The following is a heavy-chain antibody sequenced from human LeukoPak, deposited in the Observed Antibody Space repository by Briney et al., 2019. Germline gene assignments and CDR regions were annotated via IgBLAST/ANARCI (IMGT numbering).Heavy chain of an antibody. J-gene: IGHJ5*02. Sequence: GASVKVSCKASGYTFTSYDINWVRQATGQGLEWMGWMNPNSGNTGYAQKFQGRVTITRNTSISTAYMELSSLRSEDTAVNYCARNGCKWEVDWFDPWGQGTLVTVSS. CDR3: ARNGCKWEVDWFDP. CDR1: GYTFTSYD. CDR2: MNPNSGNT. D-gene: IGHD1-26*01. V-gene: IGHV1-8*03.